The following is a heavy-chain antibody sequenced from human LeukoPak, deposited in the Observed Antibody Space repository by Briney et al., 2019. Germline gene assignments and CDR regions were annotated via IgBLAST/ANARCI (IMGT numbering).Heavy chain of an antibody. J-gene: IGHJ4*02. CDR1: GGSISSYY. D-gene: IGHD1-26*01. V-gene: IGHV4-59*08. Sequence: PSETLSLTCTVSGGSISSYYWSWIRQPPGKGLEWIGYIYYSGSTNYNPSLKSRVTISVDTSKNQFSLKLSSVTAADTAVYYCARSTRIVGATSVDYWGQGTLVTLSS. CDR3: ARSTRIVGATSVDY. CDR2: IYYSGST.